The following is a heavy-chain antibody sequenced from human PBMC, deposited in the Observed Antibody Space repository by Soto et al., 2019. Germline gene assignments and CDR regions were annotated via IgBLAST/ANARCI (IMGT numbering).Heavy chain of an antibody. D-gene: IGHD2-15*01. CDR1: GFTFSSYG. J-gene: IGHJ3*02. Sequence: QVQLVESGGGVVQPGRSLRLSCAASGFTFSSYGMHWVRQAPGKGLEWVAVISYDGSNKYYADSVKGRFTISRDNSKNTLYLQMNSLRAEDTAVYYCATLAASGVVDIWGQGTMVTVSS. CDR2: ISYDGSNK. CDR3: ATLAASGVVDI. V-gene: IGHV3-30*03.